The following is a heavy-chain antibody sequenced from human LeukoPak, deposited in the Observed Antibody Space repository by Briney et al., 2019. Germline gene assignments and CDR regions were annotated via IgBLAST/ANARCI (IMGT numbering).Heavy chain of an antibody. Sequence: SETLTLTCTVSGGSNSSSSYYWGWIRQPPGKGLEWIGSIYYSGSTYYNPSLKSRVTISVDTSKNQFSLKLSSVTAADTAVYYCARKYSGYDLSYSDYWGQGTLVTVSS. V-gene: IGHV4-39*01. CDR2: IYYSGST. J-gene: IGHJ4*02. CDR3: ARKYSGYDLSYSDY. D-gene: IGHD5-12*01. CDR1: GGSNSSSSYY.